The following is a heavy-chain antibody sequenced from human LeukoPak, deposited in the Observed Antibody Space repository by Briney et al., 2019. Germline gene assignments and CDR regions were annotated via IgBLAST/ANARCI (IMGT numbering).Heavy chain of an antibody. V-gene: IGHV4-4*02. CDR2: IFHSGSI. J-gene: IGHJ4*02. D-gene: IGHD2-2*01. Sequence: PSETLSLTCAVSGGSISNSHWWSWVRQPPGKGLEWIGEIFHSGSINYNPSLKSRVSISIDKSKNEFSLNLNFVTAADTAVYYCARSQTPAIGRALDFWGQGTLVTVSS. CDR3: ARSQTPAIGRALDF. CDR1: GGSISNSHW.